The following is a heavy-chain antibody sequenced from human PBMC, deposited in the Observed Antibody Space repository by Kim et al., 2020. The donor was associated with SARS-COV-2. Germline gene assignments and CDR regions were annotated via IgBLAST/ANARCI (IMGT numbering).Heavy chain of an antibody. J-gene: IGHJ5*02. D-gene: IGHD3-22*01. V-gene: IGHV1-69*13. Sequence: SVKVSCKASGGTFSSYAISWVRQAPGQGLEWMGGIIPIFGTANYAQKFQGRVTITADESTSTAYMELSSLRSEDTAVYYCARRSKGNSSGYYWLSWGQGTLVTVSS. CDR3: ARRSKGNSSGYYWLS. CDR2: IIPIFGTA. CDR1: GGTFSSYA.